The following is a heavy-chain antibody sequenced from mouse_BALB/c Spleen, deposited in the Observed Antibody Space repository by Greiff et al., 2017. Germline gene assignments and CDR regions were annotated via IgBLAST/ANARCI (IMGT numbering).Heavy chain of an antibody. Sequence: VQLKESGPGLVAPSQSLSITCTVSGFSLTSYGVHWVRQPPGKGLEWLGVIWAGGSTNYNSALMSRLSISKDNSKSQVFLKMNSLQTDDTAMYYCARVILRYYAMDYWGQGTSVTVSS. D-gene: IGHD1-1*01. CDR1: GFSLTSYG. J-gene: IGHJ4*01. CDR3: ARVILRYYAMDY. CDR2: IWAGGST. V-gene: IGHV2-9*02.